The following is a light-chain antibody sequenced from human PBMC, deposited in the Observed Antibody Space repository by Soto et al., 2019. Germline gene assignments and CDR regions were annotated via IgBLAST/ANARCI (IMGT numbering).Light chain of an antibody. J-gene: IGKJ4*01. V-gene: IGKV3-20*01. CDR3: QQYGSSPST. CDR1: QSVSSSY. CDR2: GAS. Sequence: EIVLTQSPGTLSLSPGERATLSCMASQSVSSSYLARYQQKPGQAPRLLIYGASSRATGIPDRFSGSGSGTDFTLTISRLEPEDFAVYYCQQYGSSPSTFGGGTKVEIK.